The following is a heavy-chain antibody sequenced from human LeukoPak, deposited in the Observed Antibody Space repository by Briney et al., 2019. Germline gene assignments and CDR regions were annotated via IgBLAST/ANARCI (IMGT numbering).Heavy chain of an antibody. D-gene: IGHD1-26*01. V-gene: IGHV3-21*01. CDR3: ARDSRERYSGSYLDAFDI. CDR1: GFTFSSYS. Sequence: GGSLRLSCAASGFTFSSYSMNWVRQAPGQGLEWVSSISSSSSYMYYADSVKGRFTISRDNAKNSLYLQMNSLRAEDTAVYYCARDSRERYSGSYLDAFDIWGQGTMVTVSS. CDR2: ISSSSSYM. J-gene: IGHJ3*02.